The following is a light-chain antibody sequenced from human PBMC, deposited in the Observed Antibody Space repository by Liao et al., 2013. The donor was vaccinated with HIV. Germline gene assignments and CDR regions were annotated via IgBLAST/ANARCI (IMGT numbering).Light chain of an antibody. CDR1: NIGSKS. CDR2: YDS. V-gene: IGLV3-21*01. J-gene: IGLJ2*01. Sequence: SYELTQPPSVSVAPGKTARITCGGNNIGSKSVHWYQQKPGQAPVLVIYYDSDRPSGIPERFSGSNSGNTATLTISGTQAMDEADYYCQVWDNSSDRGVVFGGGTKLTVL. CDR3: QVWDNSSDRGVV.